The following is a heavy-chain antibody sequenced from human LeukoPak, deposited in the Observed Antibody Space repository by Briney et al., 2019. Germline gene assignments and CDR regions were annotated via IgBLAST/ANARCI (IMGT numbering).Heavy chain of an antibody. D-gene: IGHD2-21*02. J-gene: IGHJ3*02. CDR2: IIPIFGTA. V-gene: IGHV1-69*05. Sequence: SVKVSCKASGGTFSSYAISWVRQAPGQGLEWMGGIIPIFGTANYAQKFQGRVTMTRDTSTSTVYMELSSLRSEDTAVYYCARERIVVVTAIPDAFDIWGQGTMVTVSS. CDR3: ARERIVVVTAIPDAFDI. CDR1: GGTFSSYA.